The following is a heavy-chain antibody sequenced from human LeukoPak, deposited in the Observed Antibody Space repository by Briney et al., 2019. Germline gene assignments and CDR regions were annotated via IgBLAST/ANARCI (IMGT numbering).Heavy chain of an antibody. J-gene: IGHJ4*02. Sequence: SETLSLTCTVSGGSISSYYWSWIRQPPGKGLEWIGYIYYSGSTNYNPSLKSRVTISVDTSKNQFSLKLSSVTAADTAVYYCARQGMETQFDYWGQRTLVTLSS. D-gene: IGHD1-1*01. CDR2: IYYSGST. V-gene: IGHV4-59*08. CDR1: GGSISSYY. CDR3: ARQGMETQFDY.